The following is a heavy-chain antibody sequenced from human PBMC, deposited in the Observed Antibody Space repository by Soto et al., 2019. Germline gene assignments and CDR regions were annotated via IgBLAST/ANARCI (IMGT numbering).Heavy chain of an antibody. Sequence: QVQLVQSGAEVKKPAASVKVSCKASGYTFTGYYLHWVRQAPGQGLEWMAWINPTSGDTNYAQRFQGRVTVTRETSISTAYMDLRRLTSDDTAIYYCARERIVVDTGKFFHYGMDVWGQGTTVTVSS. CDR2: INPTSGDT. CDR1: GYTFTGYY. CDR3: ARERIVVDTGKFFHYGMDV. D-gene: IGHD3-22*01. J-gene: IGHJ6*02. V-gene: IGHV1-2*02.